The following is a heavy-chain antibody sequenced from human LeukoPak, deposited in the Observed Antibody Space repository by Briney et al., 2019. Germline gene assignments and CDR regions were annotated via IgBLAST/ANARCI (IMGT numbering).Heavy chain of an antibody. CDR3: AKDGGGYCNNSSC. J-gene: IGHJ4*02. Sequence: GGSLRLSCAASGFTFSNYAMSWVRQAPGKGLECVSAISDSGEKTDYADSVRGRFTIYRDNSKDTLYLQMNSLGAADTAVYYCAKDGGGYCNNSSCWGQGTLVTVSS. CDR1: GFTFSNYA. V-gene: IGHV3-23*01. D-gene: IGHD2-2*01. CDR2: ISDSGEKT.